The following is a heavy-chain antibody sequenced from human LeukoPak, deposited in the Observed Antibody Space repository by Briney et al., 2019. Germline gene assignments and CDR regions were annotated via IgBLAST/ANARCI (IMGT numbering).Heavy chain of an antibody. V-gene: IGHV4-39*07. D-gene: IGHD5-18*01. J-gene: IGHJ3*02. CDR3: ARGVGIKLWNAFDI. CDR1: GGSISSTSYY. Sequence: PSETLSLTCTVSGGSISSTSYYWGWIRQPPGKGLEWIGTIYYTGSTYYNPSLQSRVTISVDTSKNQFSLKLSSVTAADTAVYYCARGVGIKLWNAFDIWGQGTMVTVSS. CDR2: IYYTGST.